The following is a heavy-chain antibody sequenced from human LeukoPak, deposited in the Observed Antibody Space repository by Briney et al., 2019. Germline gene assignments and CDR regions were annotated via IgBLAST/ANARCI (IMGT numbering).Heavy chain of an antibody. J-gene: IGHJ4*02. D-gene: IGHD5-12*01. V-gene: IGHV3-30*02. Sequence: GGSLRLSCEASGFTFSHYGMHWVRQAPGKGLEWVAFVRYDESNKYYADSLKGRFTISRDNSRNTVYLQINSLRAEDTGVYSCAKDSNTGYVSVGPDYWGLGTLVTVSS. CDR1: GFTFSHYG. CDR3: AKDSNTGYVSVGPDY. CDR2: VRYDESNK.